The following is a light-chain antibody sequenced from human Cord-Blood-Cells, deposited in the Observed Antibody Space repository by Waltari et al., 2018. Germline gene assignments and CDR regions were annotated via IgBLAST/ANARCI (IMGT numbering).Light chain of an antibody. CDR3: CSYAGSKYV. CDR2: EGS. V-gene: IGLV2-23*01. CDR1: SSDVGSYNL. Sequence: QSALTQPASVSGSPGQSITISCTGTSSDVGSYNLVSWYQQHPGKAPKLMIYEGSKRHSGVSNRFSGSKSGNTASLTISGLQAEDEADYYCCSYAGSKYVFGTGTKVTVL. J-gene: IGLJ1*01.